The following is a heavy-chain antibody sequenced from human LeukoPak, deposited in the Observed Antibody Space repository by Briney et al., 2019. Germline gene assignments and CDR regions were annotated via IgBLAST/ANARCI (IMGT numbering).Heavy chain of an antibody. CDR3: GRRSNNVAGSIWVTWFDP. Sequence: SETLSLTCAVYGGSFSGYYWTWIRQPPGKGLEWMGEINHSRSTKYSPSPRSRVSISVDTSKNQFSLNLSSGTAADPAVFYCGRRSNNVAGSIWVTWFDPWGQGTLVTVS. CDR1: GGSFSGYY. V-gene: IGHV4-34*01. J-gene: IGHJ5*02. D-gene: IGHD3-3*02. CDR2: INHSRST.